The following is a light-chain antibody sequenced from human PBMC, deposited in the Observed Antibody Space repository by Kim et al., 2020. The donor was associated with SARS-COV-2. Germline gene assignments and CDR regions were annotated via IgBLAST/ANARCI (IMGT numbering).Light chain of an antibody. CDR2: SVF. CDR3: HQRNRFPLT. Sequence: IEMTQSPSSLSASVGDTATITCRASQGISSNLAWYQQRPGKAPKLLIYSVFTRHSGVTSRFSGSGSGTDFTLTITRLQPEDFATYHWHQRNRFPLTFGGGTKA. CDR1: QGISSN. V-gene: IGKV1-9*01. J-gene: IGKJ4*01.